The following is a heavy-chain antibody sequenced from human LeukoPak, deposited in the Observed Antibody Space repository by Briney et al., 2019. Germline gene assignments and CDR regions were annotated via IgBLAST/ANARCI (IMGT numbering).Heavy chain of an antibody. CDR2: ISIDGGKT. Sequence: GRSLRLSCAVSGFTFSSYAMSWVRQAPGKGPEWVSTISIDGGKTYHADSVKGRFTVSRDTAKNTLYLQMNSLRAEDTAVYYFSRKGVSSRRYQNIDVWGKGTTVTIS. V-gene: IGHV3-23*01. J-gene: IGHJ6*03. CDR1: GFTFSSYA. CDR3: SRKGVSSRRYQNIDV. D-gene: IGHD6-13*01.